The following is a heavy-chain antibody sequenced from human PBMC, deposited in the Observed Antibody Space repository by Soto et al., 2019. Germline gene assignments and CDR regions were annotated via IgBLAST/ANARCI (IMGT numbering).Heavy chain of an antibody. V-gene: IGHV4-39*01. D-gene: IGHD3-22*01. J-gene: IGHJ6*02. CDR2: IYYSGST. CDR3: ARRSGYLTGMDV. CDR1: GGSISSSSHY. Sequence: QLQLQESGPGLVKPSETLSLTCTVSGGSISSSSHYWGWIRQPPGKGLEWIGSIYYSGSTYYNPSLKSRDTIPVDTSKNQFSLKLRSVTAADAAVYYCARRSGYLTGMDVWGQGTTVTVSS.